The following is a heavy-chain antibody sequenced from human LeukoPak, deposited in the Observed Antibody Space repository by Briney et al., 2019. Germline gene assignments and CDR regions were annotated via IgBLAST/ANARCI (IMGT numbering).Heavy chain of an antibody. J-gene: IGHJ4*02. V-gene: IGHV3-74*01. CDR1: GFTFSSYW. CDR2: ITSDGRSK. CDR3: ARGTNYHDSSGYPGNY. D-gene: IGHD3-22*01. Sequence: PGGSLRLSCAGSGFTFSSYWMHWVRQAPGKGLVWVARITSDGRSKSYADSVKGRFTISRDNAKNTLYMQMNSLRAEDTAVYYCARGTNYHDSSGYPGNYWGQGTLATVSS.